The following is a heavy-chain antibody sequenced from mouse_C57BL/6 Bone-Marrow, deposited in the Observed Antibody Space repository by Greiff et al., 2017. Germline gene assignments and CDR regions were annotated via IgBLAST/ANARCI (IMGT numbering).Heavy chain of an antibody. CDR3: ARAGRWDYSNLYYYAMDY. V-gene: IGHV5-4*01. D-gene: IGHD2-5*01. J-gene: IGHJ4*01. CDR2: ISDGGSYT. CDR1: GFTFSSYA. Sequence: EVQVVESGGGLVKPGGSLKLSCAASGFTFSSYAMSWVRQTPEKRLEWVATISDGGSYTYYPDNVKGRFTISRDNAKNNLYLQMSHLKSEDTAMYYCARAGRWDYSNLYYYAMDYWGQGTSVTVSS.